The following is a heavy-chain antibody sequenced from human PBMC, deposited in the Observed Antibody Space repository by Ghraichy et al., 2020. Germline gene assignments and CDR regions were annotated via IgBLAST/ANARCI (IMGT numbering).Heavy chain of an antibody. V-gene: IGHV4-31*03. CDR3: ARGVIASQGGGVDI. CDR1: GGSLSSGNYY. Sequence: SETLSLTCTVSGGSLSSGNYYCSWIRQHPGKGLEWIGYICYSGRSYSNPSLKSRVSISVDTSKNQFSLNVNSVTAADTAVYYCARGVIASQGGGVDIWGQGTMVTVSS. J-gene: IGHJ3*02. D-gene: IGHD2/OR15-2a*01. CDR2: ICYSGRS.